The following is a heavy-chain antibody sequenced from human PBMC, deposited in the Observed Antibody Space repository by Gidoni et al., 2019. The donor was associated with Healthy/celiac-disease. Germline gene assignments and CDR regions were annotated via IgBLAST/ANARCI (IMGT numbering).Heavy chain of an antibody. CDR3: ARDLGGSRDGYNPFDY. J-gene: IGHJ4*02. CDR2: IYYSGST. CDR1: GGSISSSRSY. D-gene: IGHD5-12*01. V-gene: IGHV4-39*02. Sequence: QLQLQESGPGLVKPSETLSLTCTVSGGSISSSRSYWGGIRQPPGKGLEWIGSIYYSGSTYYNPSLKSRVTIAVDTSKNQFSLKLSSVTAADTAVYYCARDLGGSRDGYNPFDYWGQGTLVTVSS.